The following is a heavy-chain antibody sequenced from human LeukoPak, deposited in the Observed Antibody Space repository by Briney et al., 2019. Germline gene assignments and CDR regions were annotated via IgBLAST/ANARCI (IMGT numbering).Heavy chain of an antibody. J-gene: IGHJ4*02. V-gene: IGHV3-49*04. CDR1: GFAFGDYA. CDR3: ARSIVVVTYYLDY. D-gene: IGHD2-21*02. Sequence: GGSLRLSCTTSGFAFGDYAMSWVRQAPGEGLEWVALIRSKRYGGTIEYAASVKGKFTISRDDSISTAYLQMNSLRTEDTAVYYCARSIVVVTYYLDYWGQGTLVTVSS. CDR2: IRSKRYGGTI.